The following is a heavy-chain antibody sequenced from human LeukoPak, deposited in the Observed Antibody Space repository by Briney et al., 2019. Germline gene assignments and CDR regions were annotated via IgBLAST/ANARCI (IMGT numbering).Heavy chain of an antibody. CDR3: ARADIVVVVAATQHGFDP. Sequence: ASVKVSCKASGYTFTSYGISWVRQAPGQGLEWMGWISAYNGNTNYARKLQGRVTMTTVTSTSTAYMELRSLRSDDTAVYYCARADIVVVVAATQHGFDPWGQGTLVTVSS. D-gene: IGHD2-15*01. J-gene: IGHJ5*02. V-gene: IGHV1-18*01. CDR1: GYTFTSYG. CDR2: ISAYNGNT.